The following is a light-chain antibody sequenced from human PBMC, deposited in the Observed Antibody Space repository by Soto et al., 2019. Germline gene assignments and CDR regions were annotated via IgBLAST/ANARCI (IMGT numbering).Light chain of an antibody. J-gene: IGKJ1*01. CDR2: KTS. Sequence: DIQLTQSPSTLSASVGDRVTITCRASQSISSCLAWYQQKPGKAPKFLIYKTSDLESGVPSRFSVSGSGTEFTLTISSLQPDDFATYYCQYYNNYCWTFGQGTKVEIK. CDR1: QSISSC. CDR3: QYYNNYCWT. V-gene: IGKV1-5*03.